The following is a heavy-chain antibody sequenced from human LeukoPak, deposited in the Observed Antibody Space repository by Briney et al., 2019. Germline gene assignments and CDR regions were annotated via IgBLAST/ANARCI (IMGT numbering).Heavy chain of an antibody. D-gene: IGHD3-10*01. CDR3: ARGITMVSLDY. Sequence: SETLSLTCTVSGASFSSYYWSWLRQPPGKGLEWIGYIYYSGSTNYNPSLKSRVTISVDTSKNQFSLKLSSVTAADTAVYYCARGITMVSLDYWGQGTLVTVSS. V-gene: IGHV4-59*01. CDR1: GASFSSYY. CDR2: IYYSGST. J-gene: IGHJ4*02.